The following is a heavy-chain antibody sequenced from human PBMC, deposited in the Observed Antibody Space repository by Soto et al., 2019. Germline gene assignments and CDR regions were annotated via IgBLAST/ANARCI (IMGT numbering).Heavy chain of an antibody. Sequence: QLQLQESGPGLVKPSETLSLTCTVSGGSISSSSYYWGWIRQPPGKGLEWIGSIYYSGSTYYNPSLKSRVTISVDTSKNQFSLKLSSVTAADTAVYYCASRVSMVRGVIIYYYGMDVWGQGTTVTVSS. CDR3: ASRVSMVRGVIIYYYGMDV. D-gene: IGHD3-10*01. CDR2: IYYSGST. CDR1: GGSISSSSYY. J-gene: IGHJ6*02. V-gene: IGHV4-39*01.